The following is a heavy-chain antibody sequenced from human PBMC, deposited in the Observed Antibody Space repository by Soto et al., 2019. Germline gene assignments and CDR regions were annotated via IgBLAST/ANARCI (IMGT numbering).Heavy chain of an antibody. CDR1: GGSISSGGYY. J-gene: IGHJ5*02. CDR3: ARALRQITMVRGVIKNWFDP. CDR2: IYYSGST. V-gene: IGHV4-31*03. D-gene: IGHD3-10*01. Sequence: KTSETLSLTCTVSGGSISSGGYYWSWIRQHPGKGLEWIGYIYYSGSTYYNPSLKSRVTISVDTSKNQFSLKLSSVTAADTAVYYCARALRQITMVRGVIKNWFDPWGQGTLVTVSS.